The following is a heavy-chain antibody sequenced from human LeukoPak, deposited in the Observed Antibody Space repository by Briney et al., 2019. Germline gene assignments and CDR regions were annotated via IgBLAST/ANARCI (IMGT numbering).Heavy chain of an antibody. CDR3: ARDVFNHDFWSGYSDY. J-gene: IGHJ4*02. V-gene: IGHV3-30*02. Sequence: GGSLRLSCAASGFTFSSYGMHWVRQAPGKGLEWVAFIRYDGSNKYYADSVKGRFTISRDNSKNTLYPQMNSLRAEDTAVYYCARDVFNHDFWSGYSDYWGQGTLVTVCS. CDR1: GFTFSSYG. D-gene: IGHD3-3*01. CDR2: IRYDGSNK.